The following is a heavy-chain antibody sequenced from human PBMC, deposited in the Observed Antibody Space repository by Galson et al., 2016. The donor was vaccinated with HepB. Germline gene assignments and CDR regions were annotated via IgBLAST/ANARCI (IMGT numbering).Heavy chain of an antibody. V-gene: IGHV3-33*08. Sequence: SLRLSCAVSGLTFTDAWMSWVRQAPGKGLEWLAVTWYDGSYKFYADSVRGRLTPSRDNANNTVYLQMNSLRAEDTAVYYCARDGLQPALDYWGQGSLFTVSS. J-gene: IGHJ4*02. D-gene: IGHD3-16*01. CDR1: GLTFTDAW. CDR3: ARDGLQPALDY. CDR2: TWYDGSYK.